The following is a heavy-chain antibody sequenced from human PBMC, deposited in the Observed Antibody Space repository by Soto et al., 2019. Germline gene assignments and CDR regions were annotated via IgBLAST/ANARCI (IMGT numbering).Heavy chain of an antibody. CDR1: GGSISSYY. CDR3: ARVWGGALDI. Sequence: QVQLQESGPGLVKPSETLSLTCTVSGGSISSYYWSWIRQPPGKGLEWIGYIYYSGSTNYNPSLNTRFTISVDTSKNQFSLKLSSVTAADTAVYYGARVWGGALDIWGQGTMVTVSS. CDR2: IYYSGST. V-gene: IGHV4-59*01. D-gene: IGHD3-10*01. J-gene: IGHJ3*02.